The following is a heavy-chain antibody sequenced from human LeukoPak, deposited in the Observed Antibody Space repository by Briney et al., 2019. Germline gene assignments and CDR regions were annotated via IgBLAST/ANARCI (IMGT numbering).Heavy chain of an antibody. J-gene: IGHJ2*01. CDR1: GYTFTNYA. CDR3: ARRGVFGYSHDL. D-gene: IGHD5-18*01. V-gene: IGHV7-4-1*02. Sequence: ASVKVSCKASGYTFTNYAMNWVRQAPGQGLEWMGWINTNTGNSTYAQGLTGRFVLSLDTSVSTAYLQISSLKAGDTAVYYCARRGVFGYSHDLWGRGTPVTVSS. CDR2: INTNTGNS.